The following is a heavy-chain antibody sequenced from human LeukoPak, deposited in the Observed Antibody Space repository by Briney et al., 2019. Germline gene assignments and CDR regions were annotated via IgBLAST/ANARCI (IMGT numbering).Heavy chain of an antibody. Sequence: PSETLSLTCAVSGGSISSGGYSWSWIRQPPGKGLEWIGYIYHSGSTYYNPSLKSRVTISVDRSKNQFSLKLSSVTAADTAVYYCARASDGDCSGGSCFLDYWGQGTLVTVSS. CDR1: GGSISSGGYS. V-gene: IGHV4-30-2*01. D-gene: IGHD2-15*01. J-gene: IGHJ4*02. CDR2: IYHSGST. CDR3: ARASDGDCSGGSCFLDY.